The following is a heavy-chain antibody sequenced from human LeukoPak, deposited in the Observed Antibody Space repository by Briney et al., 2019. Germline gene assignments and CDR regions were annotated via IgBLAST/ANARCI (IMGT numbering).Heavy chain of an antibody. J-gene: IGHJ4*02. V-gene: IGHV3-21*01. CDR2: ISVRSNYR. D-gene: IGHD3-22*01. CDR3: VRLRRNSDRSGYYYYDY. Sequence: GGSLRLSCAASGYTFSDFSVNWVRQAPGKGLEWVSSISVRSNYRYYADSVRGRFTISRDDARDSLFLQMNSLRAEDTAVYFCVRLRRNSDRSGYYYYDYWGQGTLVTVSS. CDR1: GYTFSDFS.